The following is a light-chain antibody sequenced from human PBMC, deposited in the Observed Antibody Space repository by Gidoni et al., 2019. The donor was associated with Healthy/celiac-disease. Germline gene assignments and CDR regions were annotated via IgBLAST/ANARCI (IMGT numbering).Light chain of an antibody. CDR3: QQYGSLVT. J-gene: IGKJ4*01. V-gene: IGKV3-20*01. CDR1: QSVSNGY. CDR2: GAYGAS. Sequence: EIVLTQSPGTLSLSPGERATLSCRVSQSVSNGYLAWYQQKPGQAPRLLVYGAYGASTRATGIPDRFSGSGSRTDFTLTISRLEPEDSAVYYCQQYGSLVTFGGGTKVEIE.